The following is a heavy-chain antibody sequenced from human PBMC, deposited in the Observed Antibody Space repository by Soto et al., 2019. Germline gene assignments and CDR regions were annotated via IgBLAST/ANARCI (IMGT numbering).Heavy chain of an antibody. D-gene: IGHD1-7*01. V-gene: IGHV1-3*01. CDR2: INAGNGNT. J-gene: IGHJ6*02. CDR1: GYTLTIYA. Sequence: ASVKISCNASGYTLTIYAMHWLRQAPGRRLAWMGWINAGNGNTKFSQKFQVRVTITRDPSASTAYMELSSLRSEETAPYYCARTPLELTYPFYNGLVVWGQGATVTIFS. CDR3: ARTPLELTYPFYNGLVV.